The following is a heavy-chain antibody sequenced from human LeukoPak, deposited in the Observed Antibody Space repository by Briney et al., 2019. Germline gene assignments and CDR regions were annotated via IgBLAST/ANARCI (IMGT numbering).Heavy chain of an antibody. D-gene: IGHD6-13*01. CDR2: ISGSGTST. CDR3: ARDSSSWYYFDY. V-gene: IGHV3-23*01. Sequence: GGSLRLSCAASGFIFSSYAMSWVRQAPGKGLEWVSGISGSGTSTYYADSAKGRFTISRDNSKNTLYLQMNSLRAEDTAVYYCARDSSSWYYFDYWGQGTLVTVSS. J-gene: IGHJ4*02. CDR1: GFIFSSYA.